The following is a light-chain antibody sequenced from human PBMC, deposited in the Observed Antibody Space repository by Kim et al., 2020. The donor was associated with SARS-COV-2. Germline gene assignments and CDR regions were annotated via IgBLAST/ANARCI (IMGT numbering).Light chain of an antibody. V-gene: IGLV3-21*04. Sequence: APGKTARINCGGNNIGRKSVHWYQQKPGQAPVLVIYYDSDRPSGIPERFSGSNSGNTATLTISRVEAGDEADYYCQVWDSSSDHWVFGGGTQLTVL. J-gene: IGLJ3*02. CDR2: YDS. CDR3: QVWDSSSDHWV. CDR1: NIGRKS.